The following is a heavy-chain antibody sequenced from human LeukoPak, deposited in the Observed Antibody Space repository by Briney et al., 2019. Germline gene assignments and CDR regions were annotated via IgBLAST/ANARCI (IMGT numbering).Heavy chain of an antibody. CDR2: IYYSGST. CDR3: ARAQRVPRVDY. V-gene: IGHV4-59*01. CDR1: GGSISSYY. Sequence: SETLSLTCTVSGGSISSYYWSWIQKPPRKGLEWIGYIYYSGSTNYNPSLKSRVTISVDTSKNQFSLKLSSVTAADTAVYYCARAQRVPRVDYWGQGTLVTVSS. J-gene: IGHJ4*02. D-gene: IGHD2-2*01.